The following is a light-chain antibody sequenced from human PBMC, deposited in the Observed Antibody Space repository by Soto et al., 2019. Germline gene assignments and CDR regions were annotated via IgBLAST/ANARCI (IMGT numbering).Light chain of an antibody. CDR3: QQSYGTSWT. CDR1: QSISGS. CDR2: AAS. Sequence: DIQMTQSPSSLSASVGDRVTITCRASQSISGSLNWFQQKPGKAPKLLIYAASNLHSGVPSRFSGSGSGTDFILTISSLQPDDFAIYYCQQSYGTSWTFGQGTTVEV. V-gene: IGKV1-39*01. J-gene: IGKJ1*01.